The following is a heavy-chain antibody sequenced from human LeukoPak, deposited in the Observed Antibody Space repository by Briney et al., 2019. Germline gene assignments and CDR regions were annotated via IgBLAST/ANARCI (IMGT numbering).Heavy chain of an antibody. CDR3: ARAPPSIAAAGNGWFDP. Sequence: GGSLRLSCAASGFTFSSYSMNWVRQAPGKGLEWVSSISSSSSYIYYADSVKGRSTISRDNAKNSLYLQMNSLRAEDTAVYYCARAPPSIAAAGNGWFDPWGQGTLVTVSS. CDR2: ISSSSSYI. J-gene: IGHJ5*02. CDR1: GFTFSSYS. D-gene: IGHD6-13*01. V-gene: IGHV3-21*01.